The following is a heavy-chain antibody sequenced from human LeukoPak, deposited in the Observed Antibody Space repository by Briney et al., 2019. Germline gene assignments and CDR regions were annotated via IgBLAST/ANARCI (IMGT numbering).Heavy chain of an antibody. CDR1: GYTFTSYD. D-gene: IGHD3-22*01. CDR2: MNPNSGNT. J-gene: IGHJ3*02. CDR3: AREPLGTMIVQPDI. V-gene: IGHV1-8*01. Sequence: ASVKVSCKASGYTFTSYDINWVRQATGQGLEWMGWMNPNSGNTGYAQKFQGRVTMTRNTSISTAYMELSSLRSEDTALYYCAREPLGTMIVQPDIWGQGTMVTVSS.